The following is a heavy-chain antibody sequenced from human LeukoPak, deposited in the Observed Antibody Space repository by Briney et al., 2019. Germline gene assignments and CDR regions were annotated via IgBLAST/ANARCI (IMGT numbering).Heavy chain of an antibody. CDR1: GFTFSSYA. CDR3: AKRYYYASGSYYQEYYFDY. Sequence: GGSLRLSCAASGFTFSSYAMSWVRQAPGKGLEWVLAISGSGGSTYYADSVKGRFTISRDNSENTLYLQMNSLRAEDTAVYYCAKRYYYASGSYYQEYYFDYWGQGTLVTVSS. D-gene: IGHD3-10*01. J-gene: IGHJ4*02. V-gene: IGHV3-23*01. CDR2: ISGSGGST.